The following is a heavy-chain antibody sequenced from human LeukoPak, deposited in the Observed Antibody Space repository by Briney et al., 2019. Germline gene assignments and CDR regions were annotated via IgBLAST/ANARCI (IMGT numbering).Heavy chain of an antibody. D-gene: IGHD3-22*01. Sequence: ASVKVSCKASGYTFTSYYMHWVRQAPGQGLEWMGWINTNTGNPTYAQGFTGRFVFSLDTSVSTAYLQISSLKAEDTAVYYCARDRTYYYDIAQDYWGQGTLVTVSS. V-gene: IGHV7-4-1*02. CDR3: ARDRTYYYDIAQDY. CDR1: GYTFTSYY. J-gene: IGHJ4*02. CDR2: INTNTGNP.